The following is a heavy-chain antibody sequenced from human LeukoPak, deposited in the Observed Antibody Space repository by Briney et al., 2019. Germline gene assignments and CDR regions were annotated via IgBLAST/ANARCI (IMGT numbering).Heavy chain of an antibody. Sequence: SETLSLTCTVSGGSISSYYWSWIRQPPGKGLEWIGYIYTSGSTNYNPSLKSRVTISLDTSKNQFSLKLSSVTAADTAVYYCAGRYYNWNYSLSNYYMDVWRKGTTVTVSS. V-gene: IGHV4-4*09. CDR1: GGSISSYY. CDR2: IYTSGST. J-gene: IGHJ6*03. CDR3: AGRYYNWNYSLSNYYMDV. D-gene: IGHD1-7*01.